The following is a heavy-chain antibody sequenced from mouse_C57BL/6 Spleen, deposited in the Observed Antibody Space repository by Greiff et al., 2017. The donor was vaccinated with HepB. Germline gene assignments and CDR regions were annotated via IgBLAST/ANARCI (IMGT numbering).Heavy chain of an antibody. V-gene: IGHV1-76*01. CDR1: GYTFTDYY. CDR3: ARRGEDAMDY. Sequence: QVQLQQSGAELVRPGASVKLSCKASGYTFTDYYINWVKQRPGQGLEWIARIYPGSGNTYYNEKFKGKATLTAEKSSSTAYMQLSSLTSEDSAVYFCARRGEDAMDYWGQGTSVTVSS. J-gene: IGHJ4*01. CDR2: IYPGSGNT.